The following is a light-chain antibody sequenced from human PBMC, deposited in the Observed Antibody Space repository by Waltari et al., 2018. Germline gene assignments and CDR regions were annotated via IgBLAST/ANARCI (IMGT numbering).Light chain of an antibody. J-gene: IGLJ3*02. CDR3: AVWDDSLNGWV. CDR2: SNN. CDR1: SSNIGSTG. Sequence: QSVLTQPPSASGTPGQRVTTSCSGSSSNIGSTGVDWYQQLPGTAPKLLIYSNNQRPSGVPDRFSGSKSGISASLAISGLQSDDEADYYCAVWDDSLNGWVFGRGTKLTVL. V-gene: IGLV1-44*01.